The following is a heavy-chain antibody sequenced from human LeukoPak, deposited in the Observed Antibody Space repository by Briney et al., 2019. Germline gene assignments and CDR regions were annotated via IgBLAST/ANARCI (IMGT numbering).Heavy chain of an antibody. CDR3: ARGGYSSGWYTNY. CDR2: IYYSGST. Sequence: SETLSLTCTVSGGSISSSSYYWGWIRQPPGKGLEWIGSIYYSGSTYYNPSLKSRVTISVDKSKNQFSLKLSSVTAADTAVYYCARGGYSSGWYTNYWGQGTLVTVSS. D-gene: IGHD6-19*01. J-gene: IGHJ4*02. V-gene: IGHV4-39*07. CDR1: GGSISSSSYY.